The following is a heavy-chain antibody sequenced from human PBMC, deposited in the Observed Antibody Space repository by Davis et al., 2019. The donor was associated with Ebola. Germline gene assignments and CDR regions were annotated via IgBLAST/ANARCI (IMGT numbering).Heavy chain of an antibody. Sequence: GESLKISCAASGFTFSSYSMNWVRQAPGKGLEWVSYISSSSSTIHYADSVKGRFTISRDNAKNSLYLHMNSLGDEDTAVYYCARDSGISGADDYWGQGTLVTVSS. CDR2: ISSSSSTI. J-gene: IGHJ4*02. CDR1: GFTFSSYS. D-gene: IGHD6-13*01. V-gene: IGHV3-48*02. CDR3: ARDSGISGADDY.